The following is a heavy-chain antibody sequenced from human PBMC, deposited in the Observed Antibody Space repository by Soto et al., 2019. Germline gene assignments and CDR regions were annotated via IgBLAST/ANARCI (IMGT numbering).Heavy chain of an antibody. V-gene: IGHV1-18*04. CDR1: GYTFTRYG. J-gene: IGHJ4*02. CDR3: ARDPQIFDY. Sequence: ASVKVCCKASGYTFTRYGISWVRQAPGQGLEWMGWISAYNGNTKYAQKFQGRVTMTTDTSTSTAYMELRSLRSDDTAVYYCARDPQIFDYWGKGTLVTVSS. CDR2: ISAYNGNT.